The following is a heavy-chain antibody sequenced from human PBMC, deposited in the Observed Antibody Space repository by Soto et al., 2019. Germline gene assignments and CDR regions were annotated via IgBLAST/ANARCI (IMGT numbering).Heavy chain of an antibody. CDR1: GFTFSDYE. CDR2: MSGSGAAE. Sequence: VGSLRLSCAASGFTFSDYEMNWVRQAPGKGLEWVSFMSGSGAAEYYADSVKGRFTMSRDNPNNSLYLQMNGLKVDDAAVYYCARGTWWGGADSWGQGILVTVSS. J-gene: IGHJ4*02. D-gene: IGHD2-15*01. CDR3: ARGTWWGGADS. V-gene: IGHV3-48*03.